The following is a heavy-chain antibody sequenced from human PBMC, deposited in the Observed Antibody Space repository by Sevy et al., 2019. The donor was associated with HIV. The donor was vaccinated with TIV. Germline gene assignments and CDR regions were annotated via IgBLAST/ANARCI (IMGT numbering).Heavy chain of an antibody. CDR2: IYYSGST. V-gene: IGHV4-59*01. J-gene: IGHJ4*02. CDR1: GGSISSYY. Sequence: SETLSLTCTVSGGSISSYYWSWIRQPPGKGLEWIGYIYYSGSTNYNPSLKSRVTISVDTSKNQFSLKLSSVTAADTAMYYCARAIYYYDSSGYYFPNDYSRETYYFDYWGQGTLVTVSS. D-gene: IGHD3-22*01. CDR3: ARAIYYYDSSGYYFPNDYSRETYYFDY.